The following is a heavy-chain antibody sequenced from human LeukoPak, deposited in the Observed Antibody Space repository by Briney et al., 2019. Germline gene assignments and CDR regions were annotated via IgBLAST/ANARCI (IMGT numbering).Heavy chain of an antibody. CDR3: ASMHLWSQWYFDY. J-gene: IGHJ4*02. D-gene: IGHD3-10*01. CDR2: INPNSGGT. V-gene: IGHV1-2*02. Sequence: ASVKVSCKASGYTFTSYGISWVRQAPGQGLEWMGWINPNSGGTNYAQKFQGRVTMTRDTSISTAYMELSRLRSDDTAVYYCASMHLWSQWYFDYWGQGTLVTVSS. CDR1: GYTFTSYG.